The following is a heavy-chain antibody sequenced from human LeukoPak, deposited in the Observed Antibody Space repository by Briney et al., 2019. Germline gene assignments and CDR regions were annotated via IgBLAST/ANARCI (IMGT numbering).Heavy chain of an antibody. CDR2: IDNNGVET. Sequence: GSLRLSCVASGFTFNKYWMHWVRQIPGEGLVWVSRIDNNGVETVYADSVKGRFTISRDNAKNTLYLQMNSLRVEDTAIYYCGRDRPHNWFDPWGQGTLVTVSS. CDR1: GFTFNKYW. J-gene: IGHJ5*02. V-gene: IGHV3-74*01. CDR3: GRDRPHNWFDP.